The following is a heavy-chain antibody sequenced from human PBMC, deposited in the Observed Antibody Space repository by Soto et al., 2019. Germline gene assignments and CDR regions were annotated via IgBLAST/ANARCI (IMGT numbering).Heavy chain of an antibody. V-gene: IGHV1-69*13. Sequence: WASVKVSCKASGGTFSSYAISWLRQAPGQGLEWMGGIIPIFGTANYAQKFQGRVTITADESTSTAYMELSSLRSEDTAVYYCARGGVDIVVVPAARGYYYYGMDVWGQGTTVTVSS. CDR3: ARGGVDIVVVPAARGYYYYGMDV. D-gene: IGHD2-2*01. J-gene: IGHJ6*02. CDR2: IIPIFGTA. CDR1: GGTFSSYA.